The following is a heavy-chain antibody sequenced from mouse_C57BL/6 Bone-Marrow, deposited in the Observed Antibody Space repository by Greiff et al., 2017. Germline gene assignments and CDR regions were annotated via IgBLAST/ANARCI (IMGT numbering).Heavy chain of an antibody. CDR2: INPGSGGT. D-gene: IGHD1-1*01. V-gene: IGHV1-54*01. CDR1: GYAFTNYL. CDR3: ARNYYGSSYDYFDY. J-gene: IGHJ2*01. Sequence: QVHVKQSGAELVRPGTSVKVSCTASGYAFTNYLIEWVKQRPGQGLEWIGVINPGSGGTNDNEQFKGKATLTADKSSSTAYMQLSSLTSEDSAVYFCARNYYGSSYDYFDYWGQGTTLTVSS.